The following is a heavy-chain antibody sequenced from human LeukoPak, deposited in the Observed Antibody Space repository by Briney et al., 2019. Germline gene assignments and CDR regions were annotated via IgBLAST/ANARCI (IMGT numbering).Heavy chain of an antibody. CDR2: IRDDGSNK. Sequence: PGGSLRLSCAASGFPFSSYGMHWVRQAPGKGLGWVAFIRDDGSNKYYADSVKGRLTISRDNSKNTLYLQMNSLRVEDTAVYYCVRGGVDYWGQGTLVTVSS. CDR1: GFPFSSYG. V-gene: IGHV3-30*02. D-gene: IGHD3-16*01. J-gene: IGHJ4*02. CDR3: VRGGVDY.